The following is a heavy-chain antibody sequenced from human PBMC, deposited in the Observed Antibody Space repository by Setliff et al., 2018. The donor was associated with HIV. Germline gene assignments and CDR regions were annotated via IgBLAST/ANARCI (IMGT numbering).Heavy chain of an antibody. D-gene: IGHD3-22*01. CDR2: IYYSGST. Sequence: SETLSLTCTVSGGSISSYYWSWIRQPPGKGLEWIGYIYYSGSTHYNPSLKSRVTVSVDTSKNQFSLKLSSVTAADTAVYYCARGFGDYYDSSGYYYSAPWGFWFDPWGQGTLVTVSS. CDR3: ARGFGDYYDSSGYYYSAPWGFWFDP. J-gene: IGHJ5*02. CDR1: GGSISSYY. V-gene: IGHV4-59*01.